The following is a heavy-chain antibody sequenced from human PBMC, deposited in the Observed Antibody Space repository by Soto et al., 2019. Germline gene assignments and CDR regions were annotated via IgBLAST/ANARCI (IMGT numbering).Heavy chain of an antibody. Sequence: HGESLKISCKASGYNFPDYWIGWVRQMPGKGLEWMGIIYPDNSNTKYSPSFQGQVTISADKSISTAYLQWSTLKASDSAMYYCARQAAGVAIVPLLYFGPWGQGTLVTVSS. V-gene: IGHV5-51*01. D-gene: IGHD3-10*01. CDR1: GYNFPDYW. CDR3: ARQAAGVAIVPLLYFGP. J-gene: IGHJ5*02. CDR2: IYPDNSNT.